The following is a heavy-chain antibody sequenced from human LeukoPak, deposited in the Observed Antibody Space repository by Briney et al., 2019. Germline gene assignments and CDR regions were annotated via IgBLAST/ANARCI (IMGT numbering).Heavy chain of an antibody. CDR1: GYTFTSYD. Sequence: ASVKVSCKASGYTFTSYDVSWVRQASGQGLEWVGWMNPNSGNTGYAQNFQGRVTMTRDTSISTAYMELTSLRSEDTAIYYCARRLTSDYWGQGILITVSS. CDR3: ARRLTSDY. J-gene: IGHJ4*02. V-gene: IGHV1-8*01. CDR2: MNPNSGNT.